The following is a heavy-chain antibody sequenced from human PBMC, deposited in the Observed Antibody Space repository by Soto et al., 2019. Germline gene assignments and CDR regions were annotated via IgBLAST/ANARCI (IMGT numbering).Heavy chain of an antibody. CDR2: INPSGGNT. Sequence: ASVKVSCKASGYTFTSYYMHWVRQAPGQGLEWMGIINPSGGNTSYAQKFQGRVTMTTDTSTSTAYMELRSLRSDDTAVYYCARDGITMVRGVINWFDPWGQGTLVTVSS. CDR3: ARDGITMVRGVINWFDP. V-gene: IGHV1-46*01. D-gene: IGHD3-10*01. CDR1: GYTFTSYY. J-gene: IGHJ5*02.